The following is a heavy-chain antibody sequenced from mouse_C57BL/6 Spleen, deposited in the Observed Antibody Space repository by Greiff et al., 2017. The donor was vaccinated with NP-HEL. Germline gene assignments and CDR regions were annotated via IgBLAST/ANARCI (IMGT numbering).Heavy chain of an antibody. V-gene: IGHV1-76*01. CDR2: IYPGSGNT. J-gene: IGHJ2*01. CDR3: ARRAAQAPFDY. D-gene: IGHD3-2*02. Sequence: VQLVESGAELVRPGASVKLSCKASGYTFTDYYINWVKQRPGQGLEWIARIYPGSGNTYYNEKFKGKATLTAEKSSSTAYMQLSSLTSEDSAVYFCARRAAQAPFDYWGQGTTLTVSS. CDR1: GYTFTDYY.